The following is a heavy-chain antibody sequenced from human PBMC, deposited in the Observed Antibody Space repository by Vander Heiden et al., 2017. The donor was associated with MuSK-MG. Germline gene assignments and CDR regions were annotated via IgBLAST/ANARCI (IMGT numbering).Heavy chain of an antibody. CDR1: GYTFTGYY. J-gene: IGHJ4*02. V-gene: IGHV1-2*02. D-gene: IGHD3-22*01. CDR3: ARDLDYYDSSGYYYEVGFDY. CDR2: INPNSGGT. Sequence: QVQLVQSGAEVKKPGASVKVSCKASGYTFTGYYMHWVRQAPGQGLEWMGWINPNSGGTNYAQKFQGRVTMTRDTSISTAYMELSRLRSDDTAVYYCARDLDYYDSSGYYYEVGFDYWGQGTLVTVSS.